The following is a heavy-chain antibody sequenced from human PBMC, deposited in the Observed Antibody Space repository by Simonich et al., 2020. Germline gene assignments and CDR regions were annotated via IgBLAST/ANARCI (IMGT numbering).Heavy chain of an antibody. Sequence: QVQLVQSGAEVKKPGASVKVSCKASGYTFTGDYMHWVRQAPGQGLEGMGGIQPNRGGTKYSPKCQCRVTMPRETSISTAYMELSRLSSDDTAVYYCARSHIAAAGTGYFQHWGQGTLVTVSS. CDR3: ARSHIAAAGTGYFQH. J-gene: IGHJ1*01. CDR2: IQPNRGGT. V-gene: IGHV1-2*02. CDR1: GYTFTGDY. D-gene: IGHD6-13*01.